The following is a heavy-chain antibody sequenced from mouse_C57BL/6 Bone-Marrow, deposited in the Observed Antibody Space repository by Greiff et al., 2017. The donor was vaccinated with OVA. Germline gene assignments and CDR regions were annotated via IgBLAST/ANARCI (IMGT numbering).Heavy chain of an antibody. V-gene: IGHV5-17*01. D-gene: IGHD2-4*01. CDR3: ARSDYARYAVDF. CDR1: GFTFSDYG. Sequence: EVKLQESGGGLVKPGGSLKLSCAASGFTFSDYGMHWVRQAPEKGLEWVAYISSGSSTIYYADTVKGRFTISRDNAKNTLFLQMTSLRSEDTAMYYCARSDYARYAVDFCCRGKSVTVSS. J-gene: IGHJ4*01. CDR2: ISSGSSTI.